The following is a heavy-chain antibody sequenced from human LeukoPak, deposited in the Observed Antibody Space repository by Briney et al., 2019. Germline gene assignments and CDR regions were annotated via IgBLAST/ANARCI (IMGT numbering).Heavy chain of an antibody. D-gene: IGHD6-6*01. CDR1: GFTFDDYA. CDR3: AKNTEYSSSSGAFDI. Sequence: GRSLRLSCAASGFTFDDYAMHWVRQAPGKGLEWVSGVSWNSGTIGYADSVKGRFTISRDNAKNFLYLQMNSLRAEDMALYYCAKNTEYSSSSGAFDIWGQGTMVTVSS. V-gene: IGHV3-9*03. J-gene: IGHJ3*02. CDR2: VSWNSGTI.